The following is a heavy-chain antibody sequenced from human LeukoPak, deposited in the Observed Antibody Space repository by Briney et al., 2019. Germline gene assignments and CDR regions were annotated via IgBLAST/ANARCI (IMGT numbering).Heavy chain of an antibody. CDR2: IYPGDSDT. V-gene: IGHV5-51*01. CDR1: EYSFTSYW. J-gene: IGHJ3*02. CDR3: ARRDILTGSRDAFDI. D-gene: IGHD3-9*01. Sequence: GESLKISCKGSEYSFTSYWIGWVRQMPGKGLEWMGIIYPGDSDTRYSPSFQGQVTISADKSISTAYLQWSSLKASDTAMYYCARRDILTGSRDAFDIWGQGTMVTVSS.